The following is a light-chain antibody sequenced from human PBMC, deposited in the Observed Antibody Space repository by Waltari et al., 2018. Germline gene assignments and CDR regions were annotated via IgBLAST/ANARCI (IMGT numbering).Light chain of an antibody. CDR1: QSVGGT. Sequence: EIVLTQSPGTLSLSPGERATLSCRASQSVGGTLAWYQQKPGQAPRLLLYGASIRAPGTPDRFSGTGSETDFSLTISRLEPEDFAVYYCQHYVRLPATFGQGTKVEIK. CDR3: QHYVRLPAT. J-gene: IGKJ1*01. V-gene: IGKV3-20*01. CDR2: GAS.